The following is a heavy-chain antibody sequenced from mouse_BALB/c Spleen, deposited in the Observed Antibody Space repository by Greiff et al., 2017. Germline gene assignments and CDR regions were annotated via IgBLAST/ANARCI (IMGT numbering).Heavy chain of an antibody. D-gene: IGHD3-2*01. J-gene: IGHJ3*01. CDR1: GFTFSSYA. CDR2: ISSGGSYT. Sequence: EVKLVESGGGLVKPGGSLKLSCAASGFTFSSYAMSWVRQTPEKRLEWVATISSGGSYTYYPDSVKGRFTISRDNAKNTLYLQMSSLRSEDTAMYYCARLDSSGYGFAYWGQGTLVTVSA. CDR3: ARLDSSGYGFAY. V-gene: IGHV5-9-3*01.